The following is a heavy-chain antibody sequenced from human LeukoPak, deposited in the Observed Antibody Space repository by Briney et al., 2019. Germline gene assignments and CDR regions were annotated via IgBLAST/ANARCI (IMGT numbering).Heavy chain of an antibody. V-gene: IGHV3-53*01. CDR1: RFTVSSNY. Sequence: PGGSLRLSCAASRFTVSSNYMSWVRQAPGKGLEWVSIIYSGGSTFYADSVKGRFTISRDNAKDSMYLQMNSLRAEDTAVYYCVRDLDSIAFFWGQGTLVTVSS. D-gene: IGHD2/OR15-2a*01. CDR3: VRDLDSIAFF. J-gene: IGHJ4*02. CDR2: IYSGGST.